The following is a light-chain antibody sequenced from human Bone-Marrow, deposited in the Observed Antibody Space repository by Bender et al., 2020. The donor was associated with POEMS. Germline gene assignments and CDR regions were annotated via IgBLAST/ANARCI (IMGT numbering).Light chain of an antibody. Sequence: QSALTQSASVSGSPGQSITISCTGTSSDVGPYKYVSWYQQRPGKAPKLMIYHVSDRPSGVSNRFSASTSGTTASLTISGLLTEDEAEYFCCSYTGFTFRFGGGTKLTVL. CDR1: SSDVGPYKY. CDR2: HVS. V-gene: IGLV2-14*01. CDR3: CSYTGFTFR. J-gene: IGLJ2*01.